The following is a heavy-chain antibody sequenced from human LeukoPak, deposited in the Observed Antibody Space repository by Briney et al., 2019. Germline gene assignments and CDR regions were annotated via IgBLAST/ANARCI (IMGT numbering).Heavy chain of an antibody. Sequence: GASVKVSCKASGYTFTGYYMHWVRQAPGQGLELMGWINPNSGGTNYAQKFQGRVTMTRDTSISTAYMELSRLRSDDTAVYYCARANYYGSGSDIDYWGQGTLVTVSS. D-gene: IGHD3-10*01. CDR2: INPNSGGT. CDR1: GYTFTGYY. CDR3: ARANYYGSGSDIDY. V-gene: IGHV1-2*02. J-gene: IGHJ4*02.